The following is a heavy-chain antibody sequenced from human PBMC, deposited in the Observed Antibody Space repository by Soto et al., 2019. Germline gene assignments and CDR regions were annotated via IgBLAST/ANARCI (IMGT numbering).Heavy chain of an antibody. CDR2: ISYDGSNK. J-gene: IGHJ4*02. D-gene: IGHD6-19*01. Sequence: SLRLSCAASGFTFSSYAMHWVRQAPGKGLEWVAVISYDGSNKYYADSVKGRFTISRDNSKNTLYLQMNSLRAEDTAVYYCARTGYSSGWYSRYYFDYWGQGTLVTVSS. CDR3: ARTGYSSGWYSRYYFDY. CDR1: GFTFSSYA. V-gene: IGHV3-30-3*01.